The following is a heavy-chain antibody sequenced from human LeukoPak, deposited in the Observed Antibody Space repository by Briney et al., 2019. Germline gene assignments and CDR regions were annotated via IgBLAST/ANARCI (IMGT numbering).Heavy chain of an antibody. Sequence: SVKVSYKASGGTFSSYAISWVRQAPGQGLEWMGGIIPIFGTANYAQKFQGRVTRTRDTSISTAYMELSRLRSDDTAVYYCALLPRRELTYAFDIWGQGTMVTVSS. CDR1: GGTFSSYA. CDR3: ALLPRRELTYAFDI. CDR2: IIPIFGTA. V-gene: IGHV1-69*05. J-gene: IGHJ3*02. D-gene: IGHD1-26*01.